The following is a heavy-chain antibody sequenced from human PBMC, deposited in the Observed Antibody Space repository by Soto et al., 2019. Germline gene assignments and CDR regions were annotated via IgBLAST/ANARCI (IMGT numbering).Heavy chain of an antibody. Sequence: GGSLRLSCAASGFTFSSYAMHWVRQAPGKGLEWVAVISYDGSNKYYADSVKGRFTISRDNSKNTLYLQMNSLRAEDTAVYYCARVRGYSYGYGYYYYGMDVWDQGTTVTVSS. CDR3: ARVRGYSYGYGYYYYGMDV. D-gene: IGHD5-18*01. V-gene: IGHV3-30-3*01. CDR2: ISYDGSNK. J-gene: IGHJ6*02. CDR1: GFTFSSYA.